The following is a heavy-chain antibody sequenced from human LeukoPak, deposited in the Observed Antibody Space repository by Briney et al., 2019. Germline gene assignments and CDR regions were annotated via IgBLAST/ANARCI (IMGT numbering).Heavy chain of an antibody. Sequence: PGGSLRLSCAASGFTFGSFVMTWVRQAPGKGLEWVSAISGSGVNTDYADSVKGRFTISRDNSKNTLYLQMHSLTAEDTAVYYCAKHPSPVFGGGSYFEDWGQGTLVTVSS. D-gene: IGHD3-16*01. CDR3: AKHPSPVFGGGSYFED. J-gene: IGHJ4*02. CDR2: ISGSGVNT. V-gene: IGHV3-23*01. CDR1: GFTFGSFV.